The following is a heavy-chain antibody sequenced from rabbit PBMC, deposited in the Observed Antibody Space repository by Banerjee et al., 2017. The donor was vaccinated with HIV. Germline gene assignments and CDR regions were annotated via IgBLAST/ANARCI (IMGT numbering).Heavy chain of an antibody. CDR2: IDPVFGST. Sequence: QEQLVESGGGLVQPGGSLKLSCKASGFDFSTYGVNWVRQAPGKGLEWIGYIDPVFGSTYYASWVNGRFTISSHNAQNTLYLQLNSLTAADTATYFCVRDVLASSSGYYGYYFNLWGPGTLVTVS. CDR1: GFDFSTYG. V-gene: IGHV1S47*01. CDR3: VRDVLASSSGYYGYYFNL. D-gene: IGHD1-1*01. J-gene: IGHJ4*01.